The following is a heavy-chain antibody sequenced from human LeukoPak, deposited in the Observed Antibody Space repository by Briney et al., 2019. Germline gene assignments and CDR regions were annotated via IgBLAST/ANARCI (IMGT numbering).Heavy chain of an antibody. D-gene: IGHD3-10*01. V-gene: IGHV4-34*01. J-gene: IGHJ3*02. Sequence: PSETLSLTCAVYGGSFSGYYWSWIRQPPGKGLEWIGEINHSGSTSYNPSLKSRVTISVDTSKNQFSLKLSSVTAADTAVYYCARGSGSLLWFGEPRKDAFDIWGQGTMVTVSS. CDR1: GGSFSGYY. CDR3: ARGSGSLLWFGEPRKDAFDI. CDR2: INHSGST.